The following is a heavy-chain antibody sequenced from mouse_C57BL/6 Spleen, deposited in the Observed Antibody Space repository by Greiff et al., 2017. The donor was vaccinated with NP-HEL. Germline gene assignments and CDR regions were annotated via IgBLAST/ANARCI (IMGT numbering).Heavy chain of an antibody. Sequence: QVQLQQSGPELVKPGASVKISCKASGYSFTSYYIHWVKQRPGQGLEWIGWIYPGSGNTKYIEKFKGKATLTADTSSSTAYMQLSSLTSEDSAVYYCARREIYYDYAYWGQGTTLTVSS. D-gene: IGHD2-4*01. CDR3: ARREIYYDYAY. CDR2: IYPGSGNT. CDR1: GYSFTSYY. V-gene: IGHV1-66*01. J-gene: IGHJ2*01.